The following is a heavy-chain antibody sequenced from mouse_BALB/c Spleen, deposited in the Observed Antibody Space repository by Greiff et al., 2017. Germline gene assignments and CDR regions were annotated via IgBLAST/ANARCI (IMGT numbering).Heavy chain of an antibody. CDR3: ARFVYYFDY. CDR2: ISYSGST. CDR1: GYSITSDYA. Sequence: VQLKESGPGLVKPSQSLSLTCTVTGYSITSDYAWNWIRQFPGNKLEWMGYISYSGSTSYNPSLKSRISITRDTSKNQFFLQLNSVTTEDTATYYCARFVYYFDYWGQGTTRTVSA. J-gene: IGHJ2*01. V-gene: IGHV3-2*02.